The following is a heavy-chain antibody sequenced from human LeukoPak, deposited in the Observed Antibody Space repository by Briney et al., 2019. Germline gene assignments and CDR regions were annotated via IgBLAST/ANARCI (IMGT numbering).Heavy chain of an antibody. CDR3: AGYSGSYFDAFDI. CDR2: IYTSGST. CDR1: GGSISSYY. Sequence: SETLSLTCTFSGGSISSYYWSWIRQPAGKGLEWIGRIYTSGSTNYTPSLKSRVTMSVDTSKNQFSLKLSSVTAADTAVYYCAGYSGSYFDAFDIWGQGTMVTVSS. D-gene: IGHD1-26*01. J-gene: IGHJ3*02. V-gene: IGHV4-4*07.